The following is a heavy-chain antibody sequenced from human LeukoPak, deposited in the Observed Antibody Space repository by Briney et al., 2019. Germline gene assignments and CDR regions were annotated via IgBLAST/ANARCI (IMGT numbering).Heavy chain of an antibody. V-gene: IGHV1-18*01. J-gene: IGHJ4*02. CDR1: SYSFTNYY. CDR3: ARNTGHRLVGTTNYFDY. CDR2: ISGYNGNT. Sequence: ASVKVSCKASSYSFTNYYITWVRQAPGQGLECMGWISGYNGNTNYAQTLQGRVTMTTDTSTSTTYMELRSLRSDDTAVYYCARNTGHRLVGTTNYFDYWGQGTLVTVSS. D-gene: IGHD1-26*01.